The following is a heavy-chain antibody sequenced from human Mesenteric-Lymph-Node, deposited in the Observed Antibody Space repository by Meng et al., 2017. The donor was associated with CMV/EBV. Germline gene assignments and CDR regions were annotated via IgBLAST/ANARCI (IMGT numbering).Heavy chain of an antibody. D-gene: IGHD3-10*01. CDR1: GFTFSSYC. Sequence: GGSLRLSCAASGFTFSSYCMHWVRQAPGKGLVWVSRINSDGSSTSYADSVKGRFTISRDNAKNTLYLQMNSLRAEDTAVYYCARDRQKGSGSSSRFDYWGQGTLVTVSS. CDR2: INSDGSST. CDR3: ARDRQKGSGSSSRFDY. V-gene: IGHV3-74*01. J-gene: IGHJ4*02.